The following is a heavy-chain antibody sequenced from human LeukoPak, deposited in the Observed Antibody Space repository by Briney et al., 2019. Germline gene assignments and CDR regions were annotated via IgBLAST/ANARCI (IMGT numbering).Heavy chain of an antibody. D-gene: IGHD3-22*01. Sequence: PGGSLRLSCAASGFTFSSYAMHWVRQAPGKGLEWVAVISYDGSNKYYADSVKGRFTISRDNSKNTLYLQMNSLRAEDTAVYYCASGARGYYDSPSYWGQGTLVTVSS. V-gene: IGHV3-30-3*01. CDR3: ASGARGYYDSPSY. CDR1: GFTFSSYA. J-gene: IGHJ4*02. CDR2: ISYDGSNK.